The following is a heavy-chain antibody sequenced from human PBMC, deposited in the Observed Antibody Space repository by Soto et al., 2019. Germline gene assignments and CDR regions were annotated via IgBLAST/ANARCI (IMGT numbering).Heavy chain of an antibody. J-gene: IGHJ3*02. Sequence: SETLSLTCTVSGGSISSYYWSWIRQPPGKELEWIGYIYYSGSTNYNPSLKSRVTISIDTSKNQFSLKLSSVTAADTAVYYCARLDACSGGNCYDAFDIWGQGTMVTVSS. D-gene: IGHD2-15*01. V-gene: IGHV4-59*08. CDR1: GGSISSYY. CDR3: ARLDACSGGNCYDAFDI. CDR2: IYYSGST.